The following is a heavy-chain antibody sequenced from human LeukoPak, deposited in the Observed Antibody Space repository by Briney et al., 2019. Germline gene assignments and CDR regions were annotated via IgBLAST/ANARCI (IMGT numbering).Heavy chain of an antibody. Sequence: GGSLRLSCAASGFTFSSYAMHWVRQAPGKGLEWVAVISYDGSNKYYADSVKGRFTISRDNSKNTLYLQMNSLRAEDTAVYYCAKDLSGWSGSDYWGQGTLVTVSS. CDR3: AKDLSGWSGSDY. CDR2: ISYDGSNK. D-gene: IGHD6-19*01. V-gene: IGHV3-30*04. J-gene: IGHJ4*02. CDR1: GFTFSSYA.